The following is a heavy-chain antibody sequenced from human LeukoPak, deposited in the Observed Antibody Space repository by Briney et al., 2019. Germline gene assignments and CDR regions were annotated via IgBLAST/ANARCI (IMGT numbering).Heavy chain of an antibody. CDR2: IYHSGST. D-gene: IGHD6-13*01. V-gene: IGHV4-38-2*02. J-gene: IGHJ4*02. Sequence: SETLSLTCTVSGYSISSGYYWGWIRQPPGKGLEWIGSIYHSGSTYYNPSLKSRVTISVDTSKNQFSLKLSSVAAADTAVYYCARSEQQPDYWGQGTLVTVSS. CDR3: ARSEQQPDY. CDR1: GYSISSGYY.